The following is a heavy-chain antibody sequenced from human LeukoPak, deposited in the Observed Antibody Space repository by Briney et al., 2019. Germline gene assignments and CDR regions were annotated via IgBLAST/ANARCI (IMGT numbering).Heavy chain of an antibody. J-gene: IGHJ6*02. Sequence: SETLSLTCAVYGGSFSGYYWSWIRQPPGKGLEWIGEINHSGSTNYNPSLKSRVTISVDTSKNQFSLKLSSVTAADTAVYYCARCVVVTAFQYYYYYYGMDVWAQGTTVTVSS. CDR1: GGSFSGYY. CDR3: ARCVVVTAFQYYYYYYGMDV. D-gene: IGHD2-21*02. CDR2: INHSGST. V-gene: IGHV4-34*01.